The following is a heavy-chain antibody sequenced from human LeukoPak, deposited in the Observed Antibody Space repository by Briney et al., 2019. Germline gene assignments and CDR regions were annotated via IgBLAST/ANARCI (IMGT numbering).Heavy chain of an antibody. Sequence: SETLSLTCAVYGGSFSGYYWSWIRQPPGKGLEWIGEINHSGSTNYNPSLKSRVTISVDTSKNQFSLKLSSVTAANTAVYYGARGSIAAAGTFGYWGQGTLATVSS. CDR3: ARGSIAAAGTFGY. V-gene: IGHV4-34*01. D-gene: IGHD6-13*01. CDR2: INHSGST. J-gene: IGHJ4*02. CDR1: GGSFSGYY.